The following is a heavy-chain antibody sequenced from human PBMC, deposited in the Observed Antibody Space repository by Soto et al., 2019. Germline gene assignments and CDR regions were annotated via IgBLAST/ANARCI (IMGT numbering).Heavy chain of an antibody. CDR1: GFTFSSYA. CDR2: ISGSGDIT. Sequence: EVQLLESGGGLVQPGGSLRLSCAASGFTFSSYAMSWVRQAPGKGLEWVSVISGSGDITYYADSVKGRFTISRDNSQNTLYLQMNSLRAEDTAVYYCAKCSMALYYNYAMDVWGQGTTVSVSS. CDR3: AKCSMALYYNYAMDV. V-gene: IGHV3-23*01. D-gene: IGHD6-6*01. J-gene: IGHJ6*02.